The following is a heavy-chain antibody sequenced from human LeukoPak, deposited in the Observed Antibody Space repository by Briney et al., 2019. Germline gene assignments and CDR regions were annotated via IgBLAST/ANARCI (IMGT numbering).Heavy chain of an antibody. D-gene: IGHD2-2*01. CDR2: INHSGST. V-gene: IGHV4-34*01. CDR1: GGSFSGYY. CDR3: ARYLGYCSSTSCYWGRDYYYYMDV. Sequence: SDTLSLTCAVYGGSFSGYYWSWIRQPPGKGLEWIGEINHSGSTNYNPSLKSRVTISVDTSKNQFSLKLSSVTAADTAVYYCARYLGYCSSTSCYWGRDYYYYMDVWGQGTMVTVSS. J-gene: IGHJ6*03.